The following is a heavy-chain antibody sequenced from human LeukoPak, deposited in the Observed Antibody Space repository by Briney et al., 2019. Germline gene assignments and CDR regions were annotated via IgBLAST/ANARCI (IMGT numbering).Heavy chain of an antibody. CDR2: ISYDGSNK. Sequence: GGSLRLSCAASGFTFSSYAMHWVRQAPGKGLEWVAVISYDGSNKYYAGSVKGRFTISRDNSKNTLYLQMNSLRAEDTAVYYCARDGYYGSGSYLYYFDYWGQGTLVTVSS. D-gene: IGHD3-10*01. CDR3: ARDGYYGSGSYLYYFDY. J-gene: IGHJ4*02. CDR1: GFTFSSYA. V-gene: IGHV3-30-3*01.